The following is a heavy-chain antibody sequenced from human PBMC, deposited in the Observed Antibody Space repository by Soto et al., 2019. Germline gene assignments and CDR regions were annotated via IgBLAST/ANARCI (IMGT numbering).Heavy chain of an antibody. Sequence: HVTLKESGPVLVKPTETLTLTCTVSGFSLSTGKVGVSWIRQPPGKALQWLAHIFSNDEKASRTSLKSRLPISKDTSKSHVVLTMTNVDPVDTATYYCARILLARSVAGGYFYMDVWGKGTTVTVSS. CDR2: IFSNDEK. J-gene: IGHJ6*03. CDR3: ARILLARSVAGGYFYMDV. V-gene: IGHV2-26*01. CDR1: GFSLSTGKVG. D-gene: IGHD6-19*01.